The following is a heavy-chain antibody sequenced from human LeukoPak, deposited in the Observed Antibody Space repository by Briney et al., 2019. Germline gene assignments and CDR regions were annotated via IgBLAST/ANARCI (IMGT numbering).Heavy chain of an antibody. CDR1: VFTVSSNY. V-gene: IGHV3-53*01. CDR3: ARERGSPGHYFDY. Sequence: GGSLRLSCAASVFTVSSNYMSWVRQAPGKGLEWVSVIYSGGSTYYADSMKGRFTISRDNTKTTLYLQMNILRGEDTAVYYCARERGSPGHYFDYWGQGTLVTVSS. D-gene: IGHD1-26*01. CDR2: IYSGGST. J-gene: IGHJ4*02.